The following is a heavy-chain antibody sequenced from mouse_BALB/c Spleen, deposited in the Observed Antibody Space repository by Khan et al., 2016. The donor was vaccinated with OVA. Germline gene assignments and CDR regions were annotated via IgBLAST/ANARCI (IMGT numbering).Heavy chain of an antibody. CDR2: ISSSGST. V-gene: IGHV3-2*02. CDR1: GYSITSDYA. CDR3: ATDGYRYNYAMDY. J-gene: IGHJ4*01. D-gene: IGHD2-3*01. Sequence: VQLQQPGPGLVKPSQSLSLTCTVTGYSITSDYAWNWIRQFPGNKLEWMGYISSSGSTNYNPALKSRISITRDTSKNQFFLLLNSVTTENTAPYYGATDGYRYNYAMDYWGQGTSVTVSS.